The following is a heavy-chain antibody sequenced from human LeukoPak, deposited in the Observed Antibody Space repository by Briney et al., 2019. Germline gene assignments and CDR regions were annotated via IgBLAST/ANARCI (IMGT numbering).Heavy chain of an antibody. V-gene: IGHV3-9*01. CDR3: AKGRPPASYYHLAIDY. D-gene: IGHD3-10*01. J-gene: IGHJ4*02. CDR1: GFKFGYYA. CDR2: ISWNSAVI. Sequence: GGSLRLSCADSGFKFGYYAMHCVRQAPGKGLEWVSGISWNSAVIDYADSVKGRFTISRYNAKNSLYLQMNSLRVEDTALYYCAKGRPPASYYHLAIDYWGQGTLVTVSS.